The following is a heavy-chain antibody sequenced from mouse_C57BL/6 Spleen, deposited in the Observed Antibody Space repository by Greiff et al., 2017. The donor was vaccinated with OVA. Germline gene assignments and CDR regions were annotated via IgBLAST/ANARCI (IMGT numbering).Heavy chain of an antibody. J-gene: IGHJ4*01. V-gene: IGHV2-6-1*01. CDR2: IWSDGST. CDR3: ARHEGPYYAMDY. Sequence: QVQLKESGPGLVAPSQSLSITCTVSGFSFTSYGVHWVRQPPGKGLEWLVVIWSDGSTTYNSALKSRLSISKDNSKSQVFLKMNSLQTDDTAMYYCARHEGPYYAMDYWGQGTSVTVSS. CDR1: GFSFTSYG.